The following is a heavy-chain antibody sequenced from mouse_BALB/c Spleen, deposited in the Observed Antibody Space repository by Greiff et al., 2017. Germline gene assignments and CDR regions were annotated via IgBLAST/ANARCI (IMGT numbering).Heavy chain of an antibody. CDR1: GYTFTSYW. CDR3: TRSGYPYYFDY. D-gene: IGHD3-1*01. CDR2: IYPSDSYT. V-gene: IGHV1-69*02. J-gene: IGHJ2*01. Sequence: QVQLQQPGAELVRPGASVKLSCKASGYTFTSYWINWVKQRPGQGLEWIGNIYPSDSYTNYNQKFKDKATLTVDKSSSTAYMQLSSPTSEDSAVYYCTRSGYPYYFDYWGQGTTLTVSS.